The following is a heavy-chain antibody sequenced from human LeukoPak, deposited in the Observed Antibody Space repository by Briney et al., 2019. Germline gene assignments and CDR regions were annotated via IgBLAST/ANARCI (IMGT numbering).Heavy chain of an antibody. V-gene: IGHV1-2*02. D-gene: IGHD6-19*01. CDR3: AREVSLAVAGTGGWFDP. CDR1: GYTVTGYY. CDR2: INPNSGGT. Sequence: ASVKVSCKASGYTVTGYYMHWVRQAPGQGLELMGWINPNSGGTNYAQKFQGRVTMTRDTSISTAYMGLSRLRSDDTAVYYCAREVSLAVAGTGGWFDPWGQGTLVTVSS. J-gene: IGHJ5*02.